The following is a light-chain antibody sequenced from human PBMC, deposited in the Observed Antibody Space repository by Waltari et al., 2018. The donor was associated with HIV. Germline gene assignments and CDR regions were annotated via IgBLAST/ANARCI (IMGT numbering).Light chain of an antibody. V-gene: IGLV2-18*02. CDR2: ECI. CDR1: SSNVGAYDR. CDR3: SSYTSSNIYV. Sequence: QSALTQPPSVSGSPGQSVTISCTGTSSNVGAYDRISWYHQPPGTAPTLMICECIHRPSGVPERFSWSKSGNTASLTIPELQAEDEGDYYCSSYTSSNIYVFGTATTVTVL. J-gene: IGLJ1*01.